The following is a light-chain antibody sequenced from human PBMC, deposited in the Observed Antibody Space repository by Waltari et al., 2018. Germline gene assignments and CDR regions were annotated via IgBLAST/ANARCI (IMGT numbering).Light chain of an antibody. V-gene: IGLV8-61*01. J-gene: IGLJ3*02. Sequence: QTVVTQEPSLSVSPGGTVTLTCALSSGSLSSISYASRYQQSPGQPPCPRVYEANIRSSVVPDRCSGSVLGNKAVLVITGAQSEDESTYYCLLYMGSGIWVFGGVTKLTVL. CDR3: LLYMGSGIWV. CDR1: SGSLSSISY. CDR2: EAN.